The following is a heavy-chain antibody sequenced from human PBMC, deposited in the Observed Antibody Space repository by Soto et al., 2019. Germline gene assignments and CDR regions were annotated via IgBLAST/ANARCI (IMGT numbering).Heavy chain of an antibody. V-gene: IGHV4-31*03. CDR2: IYYSGST. CDR1: GGSISSGGYY. Sequence: QVQLQESGPGLVKPSQTLSLTCTVSGGSISSGGYYWSWIRQRPGKGLEWIGYIYYSGSTYYNPSLKSRVTISVDTSKNQFSLKLSSVTAADTAVYYCARDKGGYCSSTSCYAYGMDVWGQGTTVTVSS. CDR3: ARDKGGYCSSTSCYAYGMDV. J-gene: IGHJ6*02. D-gene: IGHD2-2*01.